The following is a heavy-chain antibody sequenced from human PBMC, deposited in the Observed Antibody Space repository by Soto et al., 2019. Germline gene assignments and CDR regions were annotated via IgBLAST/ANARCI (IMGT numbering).Heavy chain of an antibody. J-gene: IGHJ4*02. CDR3: ARPAYDYIWGSYRYGYFDY. CDR2: ISSSSSTI. D-gene: IGHD3-16*02. V-gene: IGHV3-48*01. Sequence: GESLKISCAASGFTFSSYSMNWVRQAPGKGLEWVSYISSSSSTIYYADSVKGRFTISRDNAKNSLYLQMNSLRAEDTAVYYCARPAYDYIWGSYRYGYFDYWGQGTLVTVSS. CDR1: GFTFSSYS.